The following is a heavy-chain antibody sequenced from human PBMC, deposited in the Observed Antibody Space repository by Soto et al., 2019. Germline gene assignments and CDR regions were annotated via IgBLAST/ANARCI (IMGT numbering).Heavy chain of an antibody. J-gene: IGHJ6*02. CDR1: GYTFTIYG. V-gene: IGHV1-18*01. CDR3: AREIVVVPAAMWSSPGYYYCGMDV. D-gene: IGHD2-2*01. Sequence: VSVKVSCKASGYTFTIYGISWVRQAPGQGLEWMGWISAYNGNTNYAQKLQGRVTMTTDTSTSTAYMELRSLRSDDTAVYYCAREIVVVPAAMWSSPGYYYCGMDVWGQGTTVTVSS. CDR2: ISAYNGNT.